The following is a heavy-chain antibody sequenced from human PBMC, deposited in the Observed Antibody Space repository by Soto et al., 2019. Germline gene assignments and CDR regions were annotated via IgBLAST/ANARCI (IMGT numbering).Heavy chain of an antibody. J-gene: IGHJ6*02. Sequence: PSETLSLTCAVYGGSFSGYYWSWVRQPPGKGLEWIAEINHSGSTNYNPSLKSRVTISVDTSKNYFSLKLSFVTAADTAVYYCARALPVSRYFISIGCPRSGMDVWGQGTTVTVSS. CDR3: ARALPVSRYFISIGCPRSGMDV. D-gene: IGHD2-2*01. CDR2: INHSGST. CDR1: GGSFSGYY. V-gene: IGHV4-34*01.